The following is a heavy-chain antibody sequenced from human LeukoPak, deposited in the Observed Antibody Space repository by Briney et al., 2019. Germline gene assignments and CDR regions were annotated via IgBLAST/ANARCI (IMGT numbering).Heavy chain of an antibody. CDR3: ARLRRIMITFGGVIASYYFDY. J-gene: IGHJ4*02. V-gene: IGHV4-39*01. D-gene: IGHD3-16*02. CDR2: IYYRGST. Sequence: PSETLSLTCTVSGGSIGSISYYWGWIRQPPGKGLEWIGSIYYRGSTYYNPSLKSRVTISVDTSKNQFSLKLSSVTAADTAVYYCARLRRIMITFGGVIASYYFDYWGQGPLVTVSS. CDR1: GGSIGSISYY.